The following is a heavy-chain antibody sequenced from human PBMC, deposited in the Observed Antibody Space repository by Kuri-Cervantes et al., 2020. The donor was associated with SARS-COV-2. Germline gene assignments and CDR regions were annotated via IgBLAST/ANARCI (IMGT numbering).Heavy chain of an antibody. CDR2: INPSGDST. D-gene: IGHD6-13*01. Sequence: ASVKVSCKASGYTFTSYYMHWVRQAPGQGLEWMGIINPSGDSTTYAQKFQGRVTITADKSTSTAYMELSSLRSEDTAVYYCARAGGSSYLRGLGWFDPWGQGTLVTVSS. V-gene: IGHV1-46*01. CDR1: GYTFTSYY. J-gene: IGHJ5*02. CDR3: ARAGGSSYLRGLGWFDP.